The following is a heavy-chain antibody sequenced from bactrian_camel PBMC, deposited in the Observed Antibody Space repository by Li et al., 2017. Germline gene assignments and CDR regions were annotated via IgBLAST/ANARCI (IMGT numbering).Heavy chain of an antibody. Sequence: HVQLVESGGGSVQAGGSLILSCTMSGVASNGYCMGWFRQAPGKEREGVASLASDGSSIYANSLKGRFSISKDNARNWLDLQMDSLEPGDTARYYCAADRRRHGPPSLRPGDYSVWGQGTQVTVS. D-gene: IGHD2*01. CDR1: GVASNGYC. V-gene: IGHV3S53*01. CDR3: AADRRRHGPPSLRPGDYSV. J-gene: IGHJ4*01. CDR2: LASDGSS.